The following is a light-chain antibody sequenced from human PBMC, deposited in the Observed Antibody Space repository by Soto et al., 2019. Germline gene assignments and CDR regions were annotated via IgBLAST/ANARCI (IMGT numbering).Light chain of an antibody. CDR1: QGVNTY. CDR2: GPS. J-gene: IGKJ4*01. V-gene: IGKV3-15*01. Sequence: EIVMTQSPATLSVSPGERATLFCRASQGVNTYLAWYQQKPGQAPRLLIYGPSTRANGIPARFSGSGSGTEFTLTISSLQSEDFAVYYCQQYYDWPLTFGGGTKVEVK. CDR3: QQYYDWPLT.